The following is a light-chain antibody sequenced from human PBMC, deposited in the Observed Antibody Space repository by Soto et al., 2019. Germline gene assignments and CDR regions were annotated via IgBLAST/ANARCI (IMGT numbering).Light chain of an antibody. CDR3: GTWDNNLSAEV. V-gene: IGLV1-51*01. Sequence: QSVLPQPPSVSAAPGQKVTISCSGSASNIGSNSLSWYRQFPGSSPMLVIYDNDKRPSGISARFSASKSDTSATLGITGLQTGDEADYYCGTWDNNLSAEVFGSGTKVTLL. CDR2: DND. CDR1: ASNIGSNS. J-gene: IGLJ1*01.